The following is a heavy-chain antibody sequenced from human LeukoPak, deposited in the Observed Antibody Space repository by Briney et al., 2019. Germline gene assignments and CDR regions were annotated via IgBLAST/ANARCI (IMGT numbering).Heavy chain of an antibody. CDR1: GGSVSSGSYY. CDR2: IYYSGST. D-gene: IGHD2-2*01. Sequence: SETLSLTCTVSGGSVSSGSYYWSWIRQPPGKGLEWIGYIYYSGSTNYNPSLKSRVTISVDTSKNQFSLKLSSVTAADTAVYYCARGYCSSTSCYALGYYYYGMDVWGKGTTVTVSS. CDR3: ARGYCSSTSCYALGYYYYGMDV. J-gene: IGHJ6*04. V-gene: IGHV4-61*01.